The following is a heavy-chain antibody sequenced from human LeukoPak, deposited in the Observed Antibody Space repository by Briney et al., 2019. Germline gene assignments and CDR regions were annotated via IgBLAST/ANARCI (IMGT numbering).Heavy chain of an antibody. D-gene: IGHD3-10*01. V-gene: IGHV4-31*03. J-gene: IGHJ5*02. CDR1: GGSISSGGYY. CDR3: ARIPMVRGVISYWFDP. Sequence: SETLSLTCTVSGGSISSGGYYWSWIRQHPGKGLEWIGYIYYSGSTYYNPSLESRVTISVDTSKNQFSLKLSSVTAADTAVYYCARIPMVRGVISYWFDPWGQGTLVTVSS. CDR2: IYYSGST.